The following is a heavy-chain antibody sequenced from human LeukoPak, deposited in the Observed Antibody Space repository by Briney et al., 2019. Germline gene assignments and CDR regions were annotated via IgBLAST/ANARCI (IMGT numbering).Heavy chain of an antibody. CDR2: IIPIFGTA. Sequence: SVKVSCKASGGTFSSYAISWVRQAPGQGLEWMGGIIPIFGTANYAQKFQGRVTITADESTSTAYMELSSLRSEDTAVYYCVSHYDFWKGTYYYYGMDVWGQGTTVTVSS. CDR3: VSHYDFWKGTYYYYGMDV. V-gene: IGHV1-69*01. D-gene: IGHD3-3*01. CDR1: GGTFSSYA. J-gene: IGHJ6*02.